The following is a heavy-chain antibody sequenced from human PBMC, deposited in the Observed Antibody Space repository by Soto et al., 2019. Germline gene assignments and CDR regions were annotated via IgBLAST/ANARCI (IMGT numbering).Heavy chain of an antibody. CDR3: AKDTDYGGNSALDY. V-gene: IGHV3-43*01. D-gene: IGHD4-17*01. J-gene: IGHJ4*02. Sequence: GGSLRLSCAASGFTFADYTMHWVRQAPGKGLEWVSLISWDGGKTYYADSVKGRFTISRDNSKNSLFLQMNNLTTDDTALYYCAKDTDYGGNSALDYWGQGTLVTVSS. CDR2: ISWDGGKT. CDR1: GFTFADYT.